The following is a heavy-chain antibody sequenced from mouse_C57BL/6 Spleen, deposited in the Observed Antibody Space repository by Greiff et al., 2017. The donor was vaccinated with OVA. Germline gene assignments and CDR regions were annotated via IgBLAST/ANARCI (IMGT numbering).Heavy chain of an antibody. Sequence: VQGVESGAELVRPGASVKLSCKASGYTFTDYYINWVKQRPGQGLEWIARIYPGSGNTYYNEKFKGKATLTAEKSSSTAYMQLSSLTSEDSAVSFCARYYYGNYGGYAMDYWGQGTSVTVSS. J-gene: IGHJ4*01. CDR1: GYTFTDYY. V-gene: IGHV1-76*01. D-gene: IGHD2-1*01. CDR3: ARYYYGNYGGYAMDY. CDR2: IYPGSGNT.